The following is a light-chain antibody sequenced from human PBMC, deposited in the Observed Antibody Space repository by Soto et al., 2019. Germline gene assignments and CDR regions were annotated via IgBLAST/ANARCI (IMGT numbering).Light chain of an antibody. CDR1: QGISSW. J-gene: IGKJ3*01. CDR3: QQSISVPMYT. Sequence: DIQMTQSPSSVSASVGDRVTITCRASQGISSWLAWYQQKPGKAHKLLIYAASSLQSGVPSRFSGSGSGTDFTLTISSVLHEDFATYYCQQSISVPMYTFGPGTKVDIK. CDR2: AAS. V-gene: IGKV1-12*01.